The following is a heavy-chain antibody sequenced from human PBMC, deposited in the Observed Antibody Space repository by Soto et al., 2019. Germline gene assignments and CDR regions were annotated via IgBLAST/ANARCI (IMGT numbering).Heavy chain of an antibody. Sequence: QVQLVQSGAEVKKPGSSVKVSCKASGGTFSSYTISWVRQAPGQGLELMGRIIPILGIANYAQKFQGRVTITADKSTSTAYMELSSLRSEDTAVYYCATLSSAGLHRDWFDPWGQGTLVTVSS. J-gene: IGHJ5*02. CDR2: IIPILGIA. D-gene: IGHD5-12*01. V-gene: IGHV1-69*02. CDR3: ATLSSAGLHRDWFDP. CDR1: GGTFSSYT.